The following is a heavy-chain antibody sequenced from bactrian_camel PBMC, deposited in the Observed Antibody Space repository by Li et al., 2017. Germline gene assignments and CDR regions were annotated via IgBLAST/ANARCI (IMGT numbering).Heavy chain of an antibody. Sequence: VQLVESGGGLVQPGGSLRLSCVVSGFIFSSYDMSWVRQASGKGLEWVSGMDGGGTNTGYADSALGRFTASRDSTTNTLYLQMTNLQPEDTGMYYCAARGGMYRPELSRGSAVLFDYWGQGTQVTVS. CDR1: GFIFSSYD. CDR3: AARGGMYRPELSRGSAVLFDY. J-gene: IGHJ6*01. CDR2: MDGGGTNT. V-gene: IGHV3S40*01. D-gene: IGHD2*01.